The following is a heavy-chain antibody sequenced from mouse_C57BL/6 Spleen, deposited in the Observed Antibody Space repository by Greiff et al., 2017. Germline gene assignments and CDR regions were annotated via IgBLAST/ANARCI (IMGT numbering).Heavy chain of an antibody. J-gene: IGHJ1*03. Sequence: EVKLVESGGDLVKPGGSLKLSCAASGFTFSSYGMSWVRQTPDKRLEWVATISSGGSYTYYPDSVKGRFTISRDNAKNTLYLQMSSLKSEDTAMYYCARQYYYGSSYGGYFDVWGTGTTVTVSS. V-gene: IGHV5-6*01. CDR1: GFTFSSYG. D-gene: IGHD1-1*01. CDR3: ARQYYYGSSYGGYFDV. CDR2: ISSGGSYT.